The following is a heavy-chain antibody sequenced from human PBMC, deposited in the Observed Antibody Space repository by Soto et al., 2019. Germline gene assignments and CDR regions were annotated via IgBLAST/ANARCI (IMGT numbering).Heavy chain of an antibody. CDR2: ISGSGNST. CDR1: GFTFSNYA. CDR3: AKDADCGGDCYLHYFDY. J-gene: IGHJ4*02. Sequence: EVQVLESGGGLVQPGGSLSLSCAASGFTFSNYAMSWVRQAPGKGLEGVSSISGSGNSTYNADSVKGRLTISRDNSKHALYLQMNSLRAEDTAVYYCAKDADCGGDCYLHYFDYWGQGALVTVSS. V-gene: IGHV3-23*01. D-gene: IGHD2-21*01.